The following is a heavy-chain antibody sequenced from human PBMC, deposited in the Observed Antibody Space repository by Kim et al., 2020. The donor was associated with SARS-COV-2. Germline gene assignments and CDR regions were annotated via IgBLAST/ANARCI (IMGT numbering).Heavy chain of an antibody. Sequence: YADSGKGRFTISRDDAKNSLYLQMNSLRAEDTAVYYCARAMIVVGGAFDIWGQGTMVTVSS. CDR3: ARAMIVVGGAFDI. D-gene: IGHD3-22*01. V-gene: IGHV3-48*03. J-gene: IGHJ3*02.